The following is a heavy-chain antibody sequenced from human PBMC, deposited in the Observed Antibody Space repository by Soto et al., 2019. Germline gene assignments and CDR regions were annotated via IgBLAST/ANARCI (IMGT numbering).Heavy chain of an antibody. Sequence: ASVKVSCKASGYTFTDYYIHWVRQAPGQGLEWMGWINPNSGGTDFAQKFQSRVTMTRDTSISTAFMELSSLTSDDTAVYYCARWGGYDLWIGYYFDYWGQGSLVTVSS. D-gene: IGHD3-3*01. J-gene: IGHJ4*02. CDR3: ARWGGYDLWIGYYFDY. V-gene: IGHV1-2*02. CDR1: GYTFTDYY. CDR2: INPNSGGT.